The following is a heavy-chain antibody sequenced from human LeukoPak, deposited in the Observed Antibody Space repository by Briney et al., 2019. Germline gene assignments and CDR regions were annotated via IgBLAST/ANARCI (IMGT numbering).Heavy chain of an antibody. V-gene: IGHV5-10-1*01. CDR1: GYSFTNYW. CDR3: ARQYYYVSGSYYKNWFDP. J-gene: IGHJ5*02. Sequence: GESLKISCKGSGYSFTNYWINWVRQMPGKGLEWMGRIDPSGSYTYYSPSFQGHVTISADNSISTAYLQWSSLKASDTAMYYCARQYYYVSGSYYKNWFDPWGQGTLVTVSS. D-gene: IGHD3-10*01. CDR2: IDPSGSYT.